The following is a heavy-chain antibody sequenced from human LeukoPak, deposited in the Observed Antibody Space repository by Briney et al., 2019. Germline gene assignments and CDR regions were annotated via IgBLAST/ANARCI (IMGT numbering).Heavy chain of an antibody. V-gene: IGHV1-8*01. CDR2: MNPNSGNT. J-gene: IGHJ4*02. CDR3: ARGRGYRVAGGDGYKMYYFDY. CDR1: GYTFTSYD. D-gene: IGHD5-24*01. Sequence: ASVKVSCKASGYTFTSYDINWVRQATGQGLEWMGWMNPNSGNTGYAQKFQGRVTMTRNTSISTAYMELSSLRAEDTAVYYCARGRGYRVAGGDGYKMYYFDYWGQGTLVTVSS.